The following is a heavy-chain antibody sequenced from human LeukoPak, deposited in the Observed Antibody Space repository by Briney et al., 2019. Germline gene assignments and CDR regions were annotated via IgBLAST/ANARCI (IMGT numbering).Heavy chain of an antibody. J-gene: IGHJ4*02. V-gene: IGHV3-21*04. CDR2: ISSSSSYI. D-gene: IGHD5-12*01. CDR1: GFTFSSYS. Sequence: GGSLRLSCAASGFTFSSYSMNWVRQAPGKGLEWVSSISSSSSYIYYADSVKGRFTISRDNSKNTLYLQMNSLRAEDTAVYYCAKNWGYDYGDPFDYWGQGTLVTVSS. CDR3: AKNWGYDYGDPFDY.